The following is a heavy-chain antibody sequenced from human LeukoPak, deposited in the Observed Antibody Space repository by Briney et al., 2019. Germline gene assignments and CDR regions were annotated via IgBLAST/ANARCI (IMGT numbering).Heavy chain of an antibody. Sequence: GGFLRLSCAASGFTFSDHYMDWVRQAPGKGLEWVGRTRNKANSYTTVYAASVKGRFTISRDNAKNALSLQMNSLRDEDTAVYYCATSGNYYLKYWGQGTLVTVSS. CDR2: TRNKANSYTT. CDR3: ATSGNYYLKY. J-gene: IGHJ4*02. V-gene: IGHV3-72*01. D-gene: IGHD1-26*01. CDR1: GFTFSDHY.